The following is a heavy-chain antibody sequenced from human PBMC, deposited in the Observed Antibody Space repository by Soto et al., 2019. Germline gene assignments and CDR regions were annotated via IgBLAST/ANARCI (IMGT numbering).Heavy chain of an antibody. J-gene: IGHJ5*02. CDR1: GFTFSSYW. V-gene: IGHV3-74*01. D-gene: IGHD6-13*01. CDR3: ARDLGIAAAGRALDWFDP. Sequence: TGGSLRLSCAASGFTFSSYWMHWVRQAPGKGLVWVSRINSDGSSTSYADSVKGRFTISRDNAKNTLYLQMNSLRAEDTAVYYCARDLGIAAAGRALDWFDPWGQGTLVTVSS. CDR2: INSDGSST.